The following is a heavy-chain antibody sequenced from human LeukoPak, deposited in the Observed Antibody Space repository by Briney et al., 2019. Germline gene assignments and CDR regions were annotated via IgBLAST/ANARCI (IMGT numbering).Heavy chain of an antibody. CDR2: IKSQYDGGTT. D-gene: IGHD4/OR15-4a*01. CDR1: GLTLRNIF. V-gene: IGHV3-15*07. CDR3: SYGANFYFDL. J-gene: IGHJ2*01. Sequence: GGSLRLSCAVSGLTLRNIFLNWVRQAPGKGPEWVGRIKSQYDGGTTDYAAPVKGRFSISRDDSKNSLFLQMSSLKAEDTAVYYCSYGANFYFDLWGRGTLVTVSS.